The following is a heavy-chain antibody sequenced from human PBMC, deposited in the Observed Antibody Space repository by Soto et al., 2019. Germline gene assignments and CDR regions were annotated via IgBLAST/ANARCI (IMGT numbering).Heavy chain of an antibody. V-gene: IGHV4-34*01. J-gene: IGHJ6*02. D-gene: IGHD2-2*02. Sequence: SETLSLTCAVYGGSFSGYYWSWIRQPPGKGLEWIGEINHSGSTNYNPSLKSRVTISVDTSKNQFSLKLSSVTAADTAVYYCARLPAAIRDYYYYGMDVWGQGTTVTVS. CDR1: GGSFSGYY. CDR2: INHSGST. CDR3: ARLPAAIRDYYYYGMDV.